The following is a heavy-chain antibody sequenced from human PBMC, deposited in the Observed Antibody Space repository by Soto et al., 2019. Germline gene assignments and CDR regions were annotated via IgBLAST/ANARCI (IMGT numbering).Heavy chain of an antibody. V-gene: IGHV4-39*01. J-gene: IGHJ4*02. CDR1: GGSISSSSYY. CDR2: IYYSGST. CDR3: ARHRGYDFWSGYYGPRTSFDY. Sequence: PSETLSFTCTVSGGSISSSSYYWGWIRQPPGKGLEWIGSIYYSGSTYYNPSLKSRVTISVDTSKNQFSLKLSSVTAADTAVYYCARHRGYDFWSGYYGPRTSFDYWGQGTLVTVSS. D-gene: IGHD3-3*01.